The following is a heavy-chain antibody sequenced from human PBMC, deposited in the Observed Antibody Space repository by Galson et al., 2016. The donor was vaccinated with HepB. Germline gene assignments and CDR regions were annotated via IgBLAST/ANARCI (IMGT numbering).Heavy chain of an antibody. D-gene: IGHD2-2*01. Sequence: SLRLSCAASGFTVSNLYMTWVRQAPGKGLEWVALIYNSGRTTYADSVKGRFIISRDNSKNMMFLQMNNLRADDPAVYYCATQSASTKCYWCFDPWGQGTLVTVSS. CDR2: IYNSGRT. CDR1: GFTVSNLY. J-gene: IGHJ5*02. V-gene: IGHV3-53*01. CDR3: ATQSASTKCYWCFDP.